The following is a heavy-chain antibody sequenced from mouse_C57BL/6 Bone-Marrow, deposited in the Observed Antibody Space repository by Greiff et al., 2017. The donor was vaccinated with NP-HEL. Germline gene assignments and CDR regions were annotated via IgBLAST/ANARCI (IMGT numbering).Heavy chain of an antibody. CDR1: GYTFSTSW. Sequence: VQLQQSGPELVKPGASVKISCKASGYTFSTSWMTWMKQRPGKGLEWIGRIYPGDGDTHYSGNFEGKASLTADKSSNSAYMQLSSLTSADSAVYFCARGESCGAFFDYWGHGTTLTVSS. J-gene: IGHJ2*01. D-gene: IGHD1-1*02. V-gene: IGHV1-82*01. CDR2: IYPGDGDT. CDR3: ARGESCGAFFDY.